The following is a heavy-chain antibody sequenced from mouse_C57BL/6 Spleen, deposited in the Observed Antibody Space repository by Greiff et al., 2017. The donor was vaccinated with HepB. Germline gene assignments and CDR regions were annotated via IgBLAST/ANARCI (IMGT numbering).Heavy chain of an antibody. CDR3: ARSYYYGSSYGYYFDY. CDR1: GYTFTSYW. Sequence: QVQLQQPGTELVKPGASVKLSCKASGYTFTSYWMHWVKQRPGQGLEWIGNINPSNGGTNYNEKFKSKATLTVDKSSSTAYMQPSSLTSEDSAVYYCARSYYYGSSYGYYFDYWGQGTTLTVSS. D-gene: IGHD1-1*01. CDR2: INPSNGGT. V-gene: IGHV1-53*01. J-gene: IGHJ2*01.